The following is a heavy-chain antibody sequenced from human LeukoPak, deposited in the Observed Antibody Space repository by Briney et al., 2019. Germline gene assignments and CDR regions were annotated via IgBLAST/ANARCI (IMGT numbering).Heavy chain of an antibody. CDR1: GYTFTGYY. V-gene: IGHV1-2*02. CDR3: ARGLSMVRGESIS. D-gene: IGHD3-10*01. CDR2: INPNSGGT. J-gene: IGHJ5*02. Sequence: GASVKVSCKASGYTFTGYYMHWVRQAPGQGLEWMGWINPNSGGTNYAQKFQGRVTMTRDTSISTAYMELSRLRSYDTAVYYCARGLSMVRGESISWGQGTLVTVSS.